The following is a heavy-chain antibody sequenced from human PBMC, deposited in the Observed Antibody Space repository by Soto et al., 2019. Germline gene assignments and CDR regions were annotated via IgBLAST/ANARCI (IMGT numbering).Heavy chain of an antibody. Sequence: GGSLRLSCAASGFTFSSYWMSWVRQAPGKGLEWVANIKQDGSEKYYVDSVKGRFTISRDNAKNSLYLQMNSLRAEDTAVYYCARVAYCSSTSCHYYFDYWGQGTLVTVSS. J-gene: IGHJ4*02. D-gene: IGHD2-2*01. CDR2: IKQDGSEK. CDR3: ARVAYCSSTSCHYYFDY. V-gene: IGHV3-7*01. CDR1: GFTFSSYW.